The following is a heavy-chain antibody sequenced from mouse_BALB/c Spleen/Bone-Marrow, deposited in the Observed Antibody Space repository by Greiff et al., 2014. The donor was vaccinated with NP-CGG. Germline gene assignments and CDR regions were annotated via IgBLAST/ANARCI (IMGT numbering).Heavy chain of an antibody. D-gene: IGHD1-3*01. J-gene: IGHJ3*01. CDR2: IDPSDSET. CDR1: GYTFTSYW. Sequence: VKLVESGAELVRPGTSVKLSCKAAGYTFTSYWMNWVRQRPGQGLEWIGMIDPSDSETHYNQMFKDKATLTVDKSSSTAYVQLSSLTSEDSAVYYCARGYGSSVAWFAYWGQGSLVTVSA. CDR3: ARGYGSSVAWFAY. V-gene: IGHV1-61*01.